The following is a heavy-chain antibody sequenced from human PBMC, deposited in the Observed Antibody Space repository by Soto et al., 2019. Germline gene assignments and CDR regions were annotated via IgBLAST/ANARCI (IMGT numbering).Heavy chain of an antibody. J-gene: IGHJ4*02. CDR3: ARDKITGLFDY. CDR1: GGAFGGYS. CDR2: INHSGST. Sequence: SETLSLTCAVSGGAFGGYSWTWIGQPPGTGLEWIGEINHSGSTNYNPSLKSRVTISVDTSKNQFSLKLTSVTAADAAVYYCARDKITGLFDYWGQGTLVTVSS. D-gene: IGHD2-8*02. V-gene: IGHV4-34*01.